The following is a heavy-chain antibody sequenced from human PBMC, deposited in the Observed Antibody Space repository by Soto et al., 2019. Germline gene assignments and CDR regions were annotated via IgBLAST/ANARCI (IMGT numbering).Heavy chain of an antibody. J-gene: IGHJ4*02. CDR1: GFTFSDYY. CDR3: ARDRYDSSGYQNPDFDY. Sequence: GGYLRLSCAASGFTFSDYYMSWIRQAPGKGLEWVSYISSSSSYTNYADSVKGRFTISRDNAKNSLYLQMNSLRAEDTAVYYCARDRYDSSGYQNPDFDYWGQGTLVTVSS. CDR2: ISSSSSYT. D-gene: IGHD3-22*01. V-gene: IGHV3-11*06.